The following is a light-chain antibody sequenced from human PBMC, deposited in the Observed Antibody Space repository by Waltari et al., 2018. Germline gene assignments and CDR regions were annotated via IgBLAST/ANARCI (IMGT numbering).Light chain of an antibody. CDR1: QGVGGS. Sequence: ETVLTQSPATLSLSAGERATLSCRASQGVGGSLAWYQQNPGQATRLLNCDAPKRATGIPARFSGGGSGTDFTLTISSVEPEDFAVYYCQQRSNWLSFGGGSKVEIK. V-gene: IGKV3-11*01. J-gene: IGKJ4*01. CDR2: DAP. CDR3: QQRSNWLS.